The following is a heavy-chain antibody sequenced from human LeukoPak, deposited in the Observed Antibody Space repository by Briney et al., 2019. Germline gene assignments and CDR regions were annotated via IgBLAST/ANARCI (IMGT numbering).Heavy chain of an antibody. J-gene: IGHJ4*02. Sequence: GGSLRLSCAASGFTFNTYSMNWVRQAPGKGLEWLSYVKSGNYDIQYADSVTGRFTVSRDSATNSLYLQMNDRKAEDTAVYYCARDSDWAFDYWGQGSLVTVSS. CDR2: VKSGNYDI. V-gene: IGHV3-48*01. D-gene: IGHD3-9*01. CDR1: GFTFNTYS. CDR3: ARDSDWAFDY.